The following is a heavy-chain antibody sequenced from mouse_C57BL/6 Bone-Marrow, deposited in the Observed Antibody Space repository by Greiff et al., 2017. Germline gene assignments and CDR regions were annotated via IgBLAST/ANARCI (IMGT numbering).Heavy chain of an antibody. Sequence: EVQRVESGPGLVKPSQSLSLTCSVTGFSITSGYYWNCLRQLPGNKLEWMGYISYGGSNYYNPSLKNRISITRNTSKNQFFLKLNSETAEDTATYCCARDPFIYDYNYFDYWGQGTTLTVSS. D-gene: IGHD2-4*01. V-gene: IGHV3-6*01. CDR3: ARDPFIYDYNYFDY. CDR1: GFSITSGYY. J-gene: IGHJ2*01. CDR2: ISYGGSN.